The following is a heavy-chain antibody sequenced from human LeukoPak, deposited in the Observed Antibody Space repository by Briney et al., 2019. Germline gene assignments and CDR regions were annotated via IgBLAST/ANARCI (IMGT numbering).Heavy chain of an antibody. V-gene: IGHV3-30-3*01. J-gene: IGHJ6*02. CDR3: SYYYGMDV. Sequence: GGSLRLSCAASGFAFSSYAMHWVRQAPGKGLEWVAVISYDGSNKYYADPVKGRFTISRDNSKNTLYLQMNSLRAEDTAVYYCSYYYGMDVWGQGTTVTVSS. CDR2: ISYDGSNK. CDR1: GFAFSSYA.